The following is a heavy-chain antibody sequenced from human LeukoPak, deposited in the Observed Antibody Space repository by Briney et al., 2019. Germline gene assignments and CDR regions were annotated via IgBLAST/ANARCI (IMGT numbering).Heavy chain of an antibody. CDR2: MYHSGST. CDR3: ARLGYCSSTSCYKGGLNWFDP. Sequence: SETLSLTCAVPGYSISSGYYWGWIRQPPGKGLEWIGSMYHSGSTYYNPSLKSRVTISVDTSKNQFSLKLSSVTAADTAVYYCARLGYCSSTSCYKGGLNWFDPWGQGTLVTVSS. D-gene: IGHD2-2*02. J-gene: IGHJ5*02. CDR1: GYSISSGYY. V-gene: IGHV4-38-2*01.